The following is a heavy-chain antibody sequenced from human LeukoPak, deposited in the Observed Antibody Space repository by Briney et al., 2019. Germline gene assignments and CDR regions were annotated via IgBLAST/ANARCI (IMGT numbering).Heavy chain of an antibody. Sequence: GGSLRLPCAASGFTFSSYSMNWVRQAPGKGLEWVSSISSSSSYIYYADSVMGRFTISRDNAKNSLYLQMNSLRAEDTAVYYCARDSGIAVAGTRDAFDIYGQGKMVTVSS. CDR2: ISSSSSYI. CDR1: GFTFSSYS. J-gene: IGHJ3*02. CDR3: ARDSGIAVAGTRDAFDI. D-gene: IGHD6-19*01. V-gene: IGHV3-21*01.